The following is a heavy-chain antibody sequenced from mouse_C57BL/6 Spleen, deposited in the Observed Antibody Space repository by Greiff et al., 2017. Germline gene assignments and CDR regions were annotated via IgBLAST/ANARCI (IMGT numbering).Heavy chain of an antibody. D-gene: IGHD2-2*01. CDR2: ISSGSSTI. CDR3: ASMVTTGDWFAY. J-gene: IGHJ3*01. Sequence: DVQLVESGGGLVKPGGSLKLSCAASGFTFSDYGMHWVRQAPEKGLEWVAYISSGSSTIYYADTVKGRFTISRDNAKNTLFLQMTSLRSEDTAMYYCASMVTTGDWFAYWGQGTLVTVSA. V-gene: IGHV5-17*01. CDR1: GFTFSDYG.